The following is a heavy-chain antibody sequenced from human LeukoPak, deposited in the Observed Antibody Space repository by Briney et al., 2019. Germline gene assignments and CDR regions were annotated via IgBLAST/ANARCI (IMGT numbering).Heavy chain of an antibody. CDR3: ARRNYDILTGYYFDY. V-gene: IGHV1-2*02. J-gene: IGHJ4*02. D-gene: IGHD3-9*01. CDR1: GYTFTGYY. Sequence: ASVKVSCKASGYTFTGYYMHWVRQAPGQGLEWMGWINPNSGGTNYAQKFQGRVTMTRDTSISTAYMELSRLRSDDTAVYYCARRNYDILTGYYFDYWGQGTLVTVSS. CDR2: INPNSGGT.